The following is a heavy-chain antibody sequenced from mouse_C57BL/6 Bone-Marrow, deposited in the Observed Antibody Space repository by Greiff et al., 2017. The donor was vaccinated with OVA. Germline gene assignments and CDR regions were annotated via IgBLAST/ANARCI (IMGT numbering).Heavy chain of an antibody. CDR1: GYTFTSYG. V-gene: IGHV1-81*01. J-gene: IGHJ2*01. CDR2: IYPRSGNT. CDR3: ARRGPDY. Sequence: VQLQQSGAELARPGASVKLSCKASGYTFTSYGISWVKQRTGQGLEWIGEIYPRSGNTYYNEKFKGKATLTADKSSSTAYMELHSLTSEDSAVYFCARRGPDYWGQGTTLTVSS.